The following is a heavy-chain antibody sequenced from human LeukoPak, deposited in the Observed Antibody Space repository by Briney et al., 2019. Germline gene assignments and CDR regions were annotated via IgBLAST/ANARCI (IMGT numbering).Heavy chain of an antibody. CDR3: ARKTGYGSGSYYNYYFDY. CDR2: VYFSGST. Sequence: PSQTLSLTCTVSGGSVNSINSYWTRIRQPAGKGLEWIGRVYFSGSTIYNPSLKGRVTISIDTSNNQFSLMLTSVTAADTAVYYCARKTGYGSGSYYNYYFDYWGQGSLVTVSS. V-gene: IGHV4-61*02. J-gene: IGHJ4*02. CDR1: GGSVNSINSY. D-gene: IGHD3-10*01.